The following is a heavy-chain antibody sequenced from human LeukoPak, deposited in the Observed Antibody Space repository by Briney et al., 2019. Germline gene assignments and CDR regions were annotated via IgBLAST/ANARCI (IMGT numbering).Heavy chain of an antibody. D-gene: IGHD6-6*01. CDR1: GYSFTSYW. Sequence: NPGESLKISCKGSGYSFTSYWIGWVRQMPGKGLEWMGIIYPGDSSTTYSPSSQGQVTISADKSISTAYLQWSSLRASDTAMYYCARQEYSSSSADYWGQGTLVTVSS. J-gene: IGHJ4*02. V-gene: IGHV5-51*01. CDR2: IYPGDSST. CDR3: ARQEYSSSSADY.